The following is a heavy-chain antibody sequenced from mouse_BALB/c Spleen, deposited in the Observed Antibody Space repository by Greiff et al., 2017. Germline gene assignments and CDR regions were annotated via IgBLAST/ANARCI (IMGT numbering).Heavy chain of an antibody. V-gene: IGHV1S56*01. CDR3: ARSSGNYGSYYAMDY. J-gene: IGHJ4*01. Sequence: VQLQQSGPELVKPGASVRISCKASGYTFTSYYIHWVKQRPGQGLEWIGWIYPGNVNTKYNEKFKGKATLTADKSSSTAYMQLSSLTSEDSAVYFCARSSGNYGSYYAMDYWGQGTSVTVSS. CDR1: GYTFTSYY. CDR2: IYPGNVNT. D-gene: IGHD2-1*01.